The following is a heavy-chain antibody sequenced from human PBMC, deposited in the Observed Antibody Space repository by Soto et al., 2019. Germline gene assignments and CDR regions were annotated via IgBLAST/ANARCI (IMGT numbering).Heavy chain of an antibody. J-gene: IGHJ6*02. CDR3: ASEGGGATTGYYYGMDV. CDR1: GFTFSSYS. Sequence: LRLSCAASGFTFSSYSMNWVRQAPGKGLEWVSSISSSSSYIYYADSVKGRFTISRDNAKNSLYLQMNSLRAEDTAVYYCASEGGGATTGYYYGMDVWGQGTTVTVSS. D-gene: IGHD1-26*01. CDR2: ISSSSSYI. V-gene: IGHV3-21*01.